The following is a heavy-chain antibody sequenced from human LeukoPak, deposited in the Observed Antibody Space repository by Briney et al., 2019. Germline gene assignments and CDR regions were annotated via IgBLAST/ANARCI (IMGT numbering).Heavy chain of an antibody. CDR2: IYYSGST. CDR3: ARIRITMVRGVGPHFDY. J-gene: IGHJ4*02. CDR1: GGSISSGGYY. V-gene: IGHV4-31*03. D-gene: IGHD3-10*01. Sequence: SETLSLTCTASGGSISSGGYYWSWIRQHPGKGLEWIGYIYYSGSTYYNPSLKSRVTISVDTSKNQFSLKLSSVTAADTAVYYCARIRITMVRGVGPHFDYWGQGTLVTVSS.